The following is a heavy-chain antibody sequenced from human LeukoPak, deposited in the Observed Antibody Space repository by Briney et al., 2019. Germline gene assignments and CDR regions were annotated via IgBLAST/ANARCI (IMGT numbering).Heavy chain of an antibody. D-gene: IGHD6-19*01. CDR2: VSYDGSDK. CDR3: ASQDTSAYYLY. CDR1: GFTFNNYA. J-gene: IGHJ4*02. Sequence: GRSLRLSCAAPGFTFNNYAMHWVRQAPGKGLEWVAVVSYDGSDKYYPDSVKGRFTISRDNSKNTMYLQMNSLGAEDTAVCYCASQDTSAYYLYWGQGTLVTVSS. V-gene: IGHV3-30-3*01.